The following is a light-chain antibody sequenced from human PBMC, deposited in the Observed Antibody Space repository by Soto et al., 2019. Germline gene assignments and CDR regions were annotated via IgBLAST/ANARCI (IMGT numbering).Light chain of an antibody. J-gene: IGLJ1*01. CDR1: SSNIGSNT. Sequence: SVLTQPPSASGTPGQRVTISCSGSSSNIGSNTVNWYQQLPGTAPKLLIYSNNQRPSGVPDRFSGSKSGTPASLAISGLQSEDEADYYCAAWDDSLNGLYVFGTGTKVTVL. CDR3: AAWDDSLNGLYV. V-gene: IGLV1-44*01. CDR2: SNN.